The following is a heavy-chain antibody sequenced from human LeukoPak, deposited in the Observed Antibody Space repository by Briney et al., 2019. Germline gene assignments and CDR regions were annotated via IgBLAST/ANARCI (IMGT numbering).Heavy chain of an antibody. D-gene: IGHD3-22*01. J-gene: IGHJ3*02. V-gene: IGHV3-7*01. CDR2: INEDGSEK. CDR1: GFTFSRYW. Sequence: PGGSLRLSCAASGFTFSRYWMSWVRQAPGKGLEWVANINEDGSEKNYVDSVKGRFTISRDNAKNSLYLEMNSLTAEDTAVYYCANYYDGSGYYALDMWGQGTMVTVSP. CDR3: ANYYDGSGYYALDM.